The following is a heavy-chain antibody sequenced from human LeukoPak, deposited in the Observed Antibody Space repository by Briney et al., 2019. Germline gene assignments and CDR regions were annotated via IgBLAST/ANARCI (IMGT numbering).Heavy chain of an antibody. V-gene: IGHV6-1*01. CDR3: ARDRDIVVVPAAFPARGMDV. J-gene: IGHJ6*03. D-gene: IGHD2-2*01. Sequence: SQTLSLTCAISGDSVSSNSAAWNWIRQSPSRGLEWLGRTYYRSKWYNDYAVSVKSRITINPDTSKNQFSLQLNSVTPEDTAVYYCARDRDIVVVPAAFPARGMDVWGKGTTVTVSS. CDR1: GDSVSSNSAA. CDR2: TYYRSKWYN.